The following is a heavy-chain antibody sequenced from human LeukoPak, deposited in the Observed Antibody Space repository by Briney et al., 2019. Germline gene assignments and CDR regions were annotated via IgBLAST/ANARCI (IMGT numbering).Heavy chain of an antibody. D-gene: IGHD6-6*01. CDR1: GYTFTGYY. CDR3: ARSYSSSTGRILVHWFDP. CDR2: INPNSGGT. Sequence: ASVTVSCKASGYTFTGYYMHWVRQAPGQGLEWMGWINPNSGGTNYAQKFQGRVTMTRDTSISTAYMELSRLRSDDTAVYYCARSYSSSTGRILVHWFDPWGQGTLVTVSS. V-gene: IGHV1-2*02. J-gene: IGHJ5*02.